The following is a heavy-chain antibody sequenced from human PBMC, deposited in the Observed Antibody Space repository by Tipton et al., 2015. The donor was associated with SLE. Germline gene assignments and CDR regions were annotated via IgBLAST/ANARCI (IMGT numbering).Heavy chain of an antibody. CDR2: IYYNGDA. CDR3: ASLLTTNPLLDH. CDR1: GGSIITVNYY. J-gene: IGHJ4*02. V-gene: IGHV4-31*03. D-gene: IGHD4-17*01. Sequence: TLSLTCTVSGGSIITVNYYWSWIRQHPGKGLEWIGYIYYNGDAYYNPSLTSRLTISVDTSINQFSLRLSSVTAAETAIYYCASLLTTNPLLDHWGQGTLVTVSS.